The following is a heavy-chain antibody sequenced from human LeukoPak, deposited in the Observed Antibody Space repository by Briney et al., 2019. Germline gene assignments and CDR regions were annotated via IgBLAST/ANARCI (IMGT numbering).Heavy chain of an antibody. D-gene: IGHD3-3*01. CDR3: ARSYYDFWSGYYTRGFGY. CDR1: GGSINSSSYY. Sequence: SETLSLTCTVSGGSINSSSYYWGWIRQPPGKGLEWIGSIYYSGSTYYKPSLKSRVTISVDTSKKQFSLKLSSVTAADTAVYYCARSYYDFWSGYYTRGFGYWGRRTLVTVSS. V-gene: IGHV4-39*01. CDR2: IYYSGST. J-gene: IGHJ4*02.